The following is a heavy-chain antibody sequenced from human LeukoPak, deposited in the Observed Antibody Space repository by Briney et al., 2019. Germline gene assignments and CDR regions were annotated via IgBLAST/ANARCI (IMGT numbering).Heavy chain of an antibody. Sequence: RGSLRLSCAASGFTVSSNYMTWVRQAPGKGLEWVSIIYSGGSTSYADSVKGRFTISRDNSKNTLYLQMNSLRAEDTAVYYCARDVVGATYFDWGQGTLVTVSS. D-gene: IGHD1-26*01. CDR3: ARDVVGATYFD. J-gene: IGHJ4*02. V-gene: IGHV3-53*01. CDR1: GFTVSSNY. CDR2: IYSGGST.